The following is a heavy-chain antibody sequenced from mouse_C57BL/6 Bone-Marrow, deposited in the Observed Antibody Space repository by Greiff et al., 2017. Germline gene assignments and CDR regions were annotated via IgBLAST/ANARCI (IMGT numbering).Heavy chain of an antibody. D-gene: IGHD2-3*01. J-gene: IGHJ2*01. CDR1: GYTFTSYW. Sequence: VQLQQPGAELVKPGASVTLSCKASGYTFTSYWMHWVKQRPGQGLEWIGMIHPNSGSTNYNEKFKSKATLTVDKSSSTAYMQLSSLTSEDSAVYYCASRGWLLLYYFDYWGQGTTLTVSS. CDR2: IHPNSGST. CDR3: ASRGWLLLYYFDY. V-gene: IGHV1-64*01.